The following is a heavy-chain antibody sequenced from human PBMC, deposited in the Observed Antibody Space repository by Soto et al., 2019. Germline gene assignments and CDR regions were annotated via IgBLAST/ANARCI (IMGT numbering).Heavy chain of an antibody. CDR2: INAGNGNT. J-gene: IGHJ6*03. CDR3: AVPLPTRYCSGGSCYYYYYYMDV. V-gene: IGHV1-3*01. Sequence: ASVKVSCKASGYTFTSYAMHWVHQAPGQRLEWMGWINAGNGNTKYSQKFQGRVTITRDTSASTAYMELSSLRSEDTAVYYCAVPLPTRYCSGGSCYYYYYYMDVWGQGTTVTVSS. CDR1: GYTFTSYA. D-gene: IGHD2-15*01.